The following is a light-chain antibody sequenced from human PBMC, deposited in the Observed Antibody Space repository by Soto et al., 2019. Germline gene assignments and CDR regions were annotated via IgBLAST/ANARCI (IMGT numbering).Light chain of an antibody. Sequence: DIVMTQSPDSLAVSLGVRATINCKSSQSVLYRPNSNNYLAWYRQKPGQPPELLIYWASARASGVPDRFTGSGSGTDFTLTITSLQAEDVAVYYCQQYYSTPPTFGQGTKVEVK. J-gene: IGKJ1*01. V-gene: IGKV4-1*01. CDR3: QQYYSTPPT. CDR2: WAS. CDR1: QSVLYRPNSNNY.